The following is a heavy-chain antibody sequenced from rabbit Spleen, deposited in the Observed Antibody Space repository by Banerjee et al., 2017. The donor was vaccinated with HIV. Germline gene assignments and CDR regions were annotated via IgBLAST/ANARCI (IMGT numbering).Heavy chain of an antibody. Sequence: QQQLEESGGGLVKPEGSLTLTCKASGFTLSNYWVCWVRQAPGKGLEWISCIAGSSSGFTYSATWAKSRFTCSKTSSTTVTLQMTSLTVADTATYFCARDTGSSFSSYGMDLWGPGTLVTVS. CDR2: IAGSSSGFT. D-gene: IGHD8-1*01. CDR3: ARDTGSSFSSYGMDL. V-gene: IGHV1S45*01. J-gene: IGHJ6*01. CDR1: GFTLSNYW.